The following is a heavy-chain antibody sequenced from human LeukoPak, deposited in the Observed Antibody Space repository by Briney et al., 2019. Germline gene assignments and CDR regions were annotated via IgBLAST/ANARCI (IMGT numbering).Heavy chain of an antibody. Sequence: GGSLRLSCAASGFSFDYYGMNWVRQAPGKGLEWVSALTARNGNTYYADSVKGRFTISKDNSKNTVYLDMNSLRAEDSAVYFCAQSGPGGGWTRYYLDPWAQGALVTVSS. CDR2: LTARNGNT. CDR3: AQSGPGGGWTRYYLDP. J-gene: IGHJ5*02. D-gene: IGHD6-19*01. V-gene: IGHV3-23*01. CDR1: GFSFDYYG.